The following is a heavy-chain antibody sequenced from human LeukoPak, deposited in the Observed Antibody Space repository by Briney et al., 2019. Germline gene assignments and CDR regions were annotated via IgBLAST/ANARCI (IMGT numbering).Heavy chain of an antibody. V-gene: IGHV1-18*01. CDR1: GNIFTSYG. D-gene: IGHD6-13*01. Sequence: ASVKVSCKPSGNIFTSYGLSWVRQAPGQGLEWMGWISAYNGNTNYAQKLQGRVTMTTDTSTSTAYMELRSLRSDDTAVYYCARDRRYSSSWYAPSGAEYFQHWGQGTLVTVSS. CDR3: ARDRRYSSSWYAPSGAEYFQH. CDR2: ISAYNGNT. J-gene: IGHJ1*01.